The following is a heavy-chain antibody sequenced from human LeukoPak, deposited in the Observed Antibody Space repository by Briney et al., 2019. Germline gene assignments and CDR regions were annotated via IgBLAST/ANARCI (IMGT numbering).Heavy chain of an antibody. CDR2: INPNSGGT. CDR1: GYTFTGYY. D-gene: IGHD3-22*01. Sequence: ASVKVSCKASGYTFTGYYMHWVRQAPGQGLEWMGWINPNSGGTNYAQKLQGRVTMTTDTSTSTAYMELRSLRSDDTAVYYCARGRDYYDSSGYYETPFDYWGQGTLVTVSS. CDR3: ARGRDYYDSSGYYETPFDY. V-gene: IGHV1-2*02. J-gene: IGHJ4*02.